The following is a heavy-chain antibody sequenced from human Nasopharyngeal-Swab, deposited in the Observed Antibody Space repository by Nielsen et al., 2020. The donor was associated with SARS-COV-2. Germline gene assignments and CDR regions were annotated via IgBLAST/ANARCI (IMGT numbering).Heavy chain of an antibody. D-gene: IGHD2-15*01. CDR1: GFTFSSYG. V-gene: IGHV3-30*18. CDR2: ISYDGSNK. Sequence: GGSLRLSCAASGFTFSSYGMHWVRQAPGKGLEWVAVISYDGSNKYYADSVKGRFTISRDNSKNTLYLQMNSLRAEDTAVYYCAKWWSVPSGDIWGQGTMVTVSS. CDR3: AKWWSVPSGDI. J-gene: IGHJ3*02.